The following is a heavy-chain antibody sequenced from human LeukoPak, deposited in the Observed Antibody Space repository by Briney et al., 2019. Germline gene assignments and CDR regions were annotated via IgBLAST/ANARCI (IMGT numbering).Heavy chain of an antibody. CDR3: ARDGIAAAVTYYFDY. D-gene: IGHD6-13*01. Sequence: ASVKVSCKASGYTFTGYYMHWVRQAPGKGLEGMGWINPNSGGTNYAQKFQGRVTMTRDTSISTAYMELSRLRSDDTAVYYCARDGIAAAVTYYFDYWGQGTLVTVSS. CDR2: INPNSGGT. J-gene: IGHJ4*02. CDR1: GYTFTGYY. V-gene: IGHV1-2*02.